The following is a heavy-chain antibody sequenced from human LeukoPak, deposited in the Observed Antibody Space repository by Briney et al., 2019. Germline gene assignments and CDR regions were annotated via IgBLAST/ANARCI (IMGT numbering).Heavy chain of an antibody. Sequence: SETLSLTCTVSGGSISSGDYYWSWIRQPPGKGLEWIGYIYYSGSTYYNPSLKSRVTISVDTSKTQFSLKLSSVTAADTAVYYCASSLTRRLGYCSSTSCYLGGWFDPWGQGTLVTVSS. D-gene: IGHD2-2*01. V-gene: IGHV4-30-4*01. CDR1: GGSISSGDYY. CDR2: IYYSGST. J-gene: IGHJ5*02. CDR3: ASSLTRRLGYCSSTSCYLGGWFDP.